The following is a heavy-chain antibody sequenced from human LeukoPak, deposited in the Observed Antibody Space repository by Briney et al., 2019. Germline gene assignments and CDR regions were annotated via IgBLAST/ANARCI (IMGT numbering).Heavy chain of an antibody. CDR3: ARGEGTPPFDY. V-gene: IGHV4-59*01. CDR2: IYYIVST. D-gene: IGHD1-14*01. Sequence: ASETLSLTCTVSGGAISSYYWSGIRQPPRKGLEWIGDIYYIVSTNYNPSLKSLVTISVDTHKPQFSLKLSCVTAADTAVYWCARGEGTPPFDYWGQGNLVTVSS. J-gene: IGHJ4*02. CDR1: GGAISSYY.